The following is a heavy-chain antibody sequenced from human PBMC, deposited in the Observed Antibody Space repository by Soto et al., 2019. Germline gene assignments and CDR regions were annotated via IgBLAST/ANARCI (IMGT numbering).Heavy chain of an antibody. CDR1: GFTVSSYA. CDR3: AIRMYSTRWYYVDY. J-gene: IGHJ4*02. V-gene: IGHV3-23*01. Sequence: EMQLLESGGGLVQAGGSLRLSCAASGFTVSSYALNWVRQAPGKGLEWVSGISASTYYADSVKARFTISRDTSKNTLYLQMNSLRAYDTAIYFCAIRMYSTRWYYVDYWGQGTLVTVSS. D-gene: IGHD6-13*01. CDR2: ISAST.